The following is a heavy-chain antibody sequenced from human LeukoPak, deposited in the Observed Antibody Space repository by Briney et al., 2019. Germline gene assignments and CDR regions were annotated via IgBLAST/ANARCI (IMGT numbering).Heavy chain of an antibody. D-gene: IGHD6-6*01. Sequence: SETLSLTCTVSGDSISSYYWSWIRQPPGKGLEWIGYIYTSWGTNYIPSLKGRVTISIDTSKNQFSLKLSSVTAADSAVYYCARLTRLSTSPDRYCLDYWGQGTLVTVSS. CDR3: ARLTRLSTSPDRYCLDY. V-gene: IGHV4-4*09. J-gene: IGHJ4*02. CDR2: IYTSWGT. CDR1: GDSISSYY.